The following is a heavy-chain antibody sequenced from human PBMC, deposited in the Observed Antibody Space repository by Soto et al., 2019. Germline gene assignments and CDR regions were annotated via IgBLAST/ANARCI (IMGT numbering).Heavy chain of an antibody. J-gene: IGHJ4*02. CDR2: TYHRGST. CDR3: ARIGGYHGPLDY. D-gene: IGHD2-15*01. Sequence: SETLSLTGSVSGVSISSYFWSWIRQPPGRGLEWIGYTYHRGSTNYSPSLKSRVAISLDTSENQFSLKVNSVTAADTAVYYCARIGGYHGPLDYWGQGTPVTVSS. CDR1: GVSISSYF. V-gene: IGHV4-59*01.